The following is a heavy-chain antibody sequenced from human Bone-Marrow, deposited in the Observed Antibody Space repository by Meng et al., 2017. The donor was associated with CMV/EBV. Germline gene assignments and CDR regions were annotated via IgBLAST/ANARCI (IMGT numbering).Heavy chain of an antibody. D-gene: IGHD6-6*01. CDR2: ISGSGGST. CDR1: GFTFSSYA. CDR3: AKGVVKQLWPIRT. Sequence: SLRLSCAASGFTFSSYAMSWVRQAPGKGLEWVSAISGSGGSTYYADSVKGRFTISRDNSKNTLYLQMNSLRAEDTAVYYCAKGVVKQLWPIRTWGQGTLVTVSS. J-gene: IGHJ5*02. V-gene: IGHV3-23*01.